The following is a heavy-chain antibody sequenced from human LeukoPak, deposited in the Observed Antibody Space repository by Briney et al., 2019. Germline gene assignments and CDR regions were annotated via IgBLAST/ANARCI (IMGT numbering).Heavy chain of an antibody. V-gene: IGHV1-46*01. Sequence: ASVKVSCKASGYTFTSYGISWVRQAPGQGLEWMGIINPSGGSTSYAQKFQGRVTMTRDTSTSTVYMELSSLRSEDTAVYYCARADLYYDFWSGPERRWFDPWGQGTLVTVSS. CDR1: GYTFTSYG. D-gene: IGHD3-3*01. CDR3: ARADLYYDFWSGPERRWFDP. J-gene: IGHJ5*02. CDR2: INPSGGST.